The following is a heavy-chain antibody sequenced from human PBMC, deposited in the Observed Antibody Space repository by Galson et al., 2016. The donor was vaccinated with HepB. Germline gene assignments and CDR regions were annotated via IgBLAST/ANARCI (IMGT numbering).Heavy chain of an antibody. CDR1: HG. D-gene: IGHD2-21*02. Sequence: HGMHWVRQAPGRGLEWVAVISKDSRDKQYVDSVKGRFTVSRDNSKNTLFLQMSNLRVEDTAVYYCAKMDCGRDCPRDYWGQGTLVTVSS. V-gene: IGHV3-30*18. CDR2: ISKDSRDK. CDR3: AKMDCGRDCPRDY. J-gene: IGHJ4*02.